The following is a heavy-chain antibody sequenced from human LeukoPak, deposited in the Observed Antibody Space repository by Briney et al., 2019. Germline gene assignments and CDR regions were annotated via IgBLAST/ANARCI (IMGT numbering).Heavy chain of an antibody. CDR1: GFTFSSYG. D-gene: IGHD6-19*01. CDR2: TSYDGSNK. CDR3: AKDQIAVAGRYFDY. V-gene: IGHV3-30*18. Sequence: PGGSLRLSCAASGFTFSSYGMHWVRQAPGKGLGWVAVTSYDGSNKYYADSVKGRFTISRDNSKNTLYLQMNSLRAEDTAVYYCAKDQIAVAGRYFDYWGQGTLVTVPS. J-gene: IGHJ4*02.